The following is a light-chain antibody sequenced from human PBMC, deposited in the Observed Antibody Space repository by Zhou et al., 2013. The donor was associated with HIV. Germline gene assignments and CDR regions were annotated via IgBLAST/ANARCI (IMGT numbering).Light chain of an antibody. CDR1: QGLNGD. CDR3: QQYNNWPPWT. J-gene: IGKJ1*01. Sequence: EVVMTQFPATVSVFPGDRATLSCRASQGLNGDLAWYQQKPGQTPRLIIYTASTRATNTPARFSGSGSGTEFTLTISSLQSEDFAVYYCQQYNNWPPWTFGQGTKVEIK. V-gene: IGKV3-15*01. CDR2: TAS.